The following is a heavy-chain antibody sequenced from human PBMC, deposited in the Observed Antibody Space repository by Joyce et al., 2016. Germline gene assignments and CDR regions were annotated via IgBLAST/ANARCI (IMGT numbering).Heavy chain of an antibody. CDR3: AKDGGYGLRYPELGY. CDR2: ISSEGTNR. J-gene: IGHJ4*02. V-gene: IGHV3-30*18. Sequence: VHLVESGGGVVRPGRSLRLSCAASGFIFNTYGRHWVRQAPGKGLEWVAVISSEGTNRFYAESVKGRFTISRDNSKNTLYLQMNSLRTEDTAVYFCAKDGGYGLRYPELGYWGQGTLVTVSS. D-gene: IGHD5-18*01. CDR1: GFIFNTYG.